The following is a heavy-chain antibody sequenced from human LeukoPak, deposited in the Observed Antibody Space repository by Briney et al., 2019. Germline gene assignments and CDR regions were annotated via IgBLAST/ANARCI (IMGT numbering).Heavy chain of an antibody. CDR3: ARWPKESPFDY. D-gene: IGHD3-10*01. V-gene: IGHV1-2*02. CDR1: GYTFSVYY. J-gene: IGHJ4*02. Sequence: ASVKVSCKASGYTFSVYYIHWLRQAPGQGLEWMGWINPNSGGTNYAQKFQGRVTMTRDTSISTAYMELSRLRSDDTAVYYCARWPKESPFDYWGQGTLVTVSS. CDR2: INPNSGGT.